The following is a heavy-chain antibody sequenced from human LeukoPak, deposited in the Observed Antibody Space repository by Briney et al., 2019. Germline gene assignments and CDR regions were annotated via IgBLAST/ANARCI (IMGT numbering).Heavy chain of an antibody. CDR1: GGSTSSYY. J-gene: IGHJ3*02. CDR3: ARGGDDAFDI. D-gene: IGHD3-16*01. CDR2: IYYSGST. V-gene: IGHV4-59*08. Sequence: PSETLSLTCSVSGGSTSSYYWSWIRQPPGKQLEWIGYIYYSGSTNYNPSLKSRVTISIDTSKNQFSLNLTSVTAADTAVYYCARGGDDAFDIWGQGTIVTVSS.